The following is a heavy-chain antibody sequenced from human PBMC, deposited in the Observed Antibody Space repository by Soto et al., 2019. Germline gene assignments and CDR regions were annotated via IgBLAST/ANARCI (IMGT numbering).Heavy chain of an antibody. CDR3: ARGRTSYYYFDY. CDR2: INSDGSTT. J-gene: IGHJ4*02. Sequence: LRLSCAASGFTFSNYWVHWVRQAPGKGLVWVSRINSDGSTTSYADSVKGRFSISRDNAKNTLYLQMNSLRAEDTAVYYCARGRTSYYYFDYWGQGTPVTVSS. V-gene: IGHV3-74*01. D-gene: IGHD2-2*01. CDR1: GFTFSNYW.